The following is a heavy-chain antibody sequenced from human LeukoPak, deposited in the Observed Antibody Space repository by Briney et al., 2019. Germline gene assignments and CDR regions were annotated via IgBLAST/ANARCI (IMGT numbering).Heavy chain of an antibody. D-gene: IGHD2-15*01. J-gene: IGHJ5*02. CDR2: IYYSGST. Sequence: ETLSLTCTVSGGSISSYYWSWIRQPPGKGLEWIGYIYYSGSTNYNPPLKSRVTISVDTSKNQVSLKLSSVTAADTAVYYCARFSGSRSELPNCFDPWGQGTLVTVSS. CDR3: ARFSGSRSELPNCFDP. CDR1: GGSISSYY. V-gene: IGHV4-59*12.